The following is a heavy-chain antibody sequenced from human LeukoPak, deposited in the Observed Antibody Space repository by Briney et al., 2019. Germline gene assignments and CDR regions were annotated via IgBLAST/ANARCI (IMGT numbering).Heavy chain of an antibody. V-gene: IGHV1-18*01. D-gene: IGHD4-17*01. CDR3: ARYGDYREAFDY. CDR2: ISAYNGNT. CDR1: GYTFTSYD. J-gene: IGHJ4*02. Sequence: ASVKVSCKASGYTFTSYDINWVRQATGQGLEWMGWISAYNGNTNYAQKLQGRVTITRDTSASTAYMELSSLRSEDTAVYYCARYGDYREAFDYWGQGTLVTVSS.